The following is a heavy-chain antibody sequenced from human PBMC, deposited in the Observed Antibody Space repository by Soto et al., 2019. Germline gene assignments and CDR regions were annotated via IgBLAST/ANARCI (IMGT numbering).Heavy chain of an antibody. J-gene: IGHJ4*02. CDR1: DGSFSGYY. CDR3: ARMAGIVDY. V-gene: IGHV4-34*01. CDR2: INHSGST. D-gene: IGHD1-26*01. Sequence: QVQLQQWGAGLLKPSETLSLTCAVYDGSFSGYYWSWIRQPPGKGLEWIGEINHSGSTNYNPSLKXRXPIXVDTSKNQFSLKLSSVTAADTAVDYCARMAGIVDYWGQGTLVTVSS.